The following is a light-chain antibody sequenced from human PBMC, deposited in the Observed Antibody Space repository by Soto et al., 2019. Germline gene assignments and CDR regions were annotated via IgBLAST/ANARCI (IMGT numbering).Light chain of an antibody. J-gene: IGKJ1*01. CDR3: QQYKSFLRT. CDR1: QSISNW. V-gene: IGKV1-5*01. Sequence: DIQMTQSPSTLSASVGDRVTITCRASQSISNWLAWYQQKPGKAPKLLIYDASNLESGVPSRFSGSGSGTEFTLIISGLQPDDFATYYCQQYKSFLRTFGQGTKVEIK. CDR2: DAS.